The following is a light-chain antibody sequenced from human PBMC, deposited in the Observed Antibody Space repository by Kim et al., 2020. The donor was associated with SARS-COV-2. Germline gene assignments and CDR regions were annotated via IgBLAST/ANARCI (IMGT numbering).Light chain of an antibody. J-gene: IGKJ5*01. CDR1: QSVSSSY. V-gene: IGKV3-20*01. Sequence: LSPGERATLSCRASQSVSSSYLAWYQQKPGQAPRLLIYGASSSATGIPDRFSGSGSGTDFTLTISRLEPEDSAVYYCQQYGNLITFGQGTRLEIK. CDR3: QQYGNLIT. CDR2: GAS.